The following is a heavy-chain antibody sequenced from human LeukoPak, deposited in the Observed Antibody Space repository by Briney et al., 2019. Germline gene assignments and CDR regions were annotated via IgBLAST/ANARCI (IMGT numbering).Heavy chain of an antibody. D-gene: IGHD3-10*01. CDR1: GFTFSSYG. J-gene: IGHJ6*03. CDR3: AQRGASYYYYMDV. CDR2: IRYDGSNK. Sequence: GGSLRLSCAASGFTFSSYGMHWVRQAPGKGLEWVAFIRYDGSNKYYADSVKGRFTISRDNSKNTLYLQMNSLRAEDTAVYYCAQRGASYYYYMDVWGKGTTVTISS. V-gene: IGHV3-30*02.